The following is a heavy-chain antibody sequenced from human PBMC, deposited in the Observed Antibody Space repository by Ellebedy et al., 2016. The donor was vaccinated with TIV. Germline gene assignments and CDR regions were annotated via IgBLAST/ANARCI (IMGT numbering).Heavy chain of an antibody. CDR3: ARLLGPYV. CDR1: GFTFSGSA. V-gene: IGHV3-73*01. CDR2: IRSKANNYAT. Sequence: GESLKISCAASGFTFSGSAMHWVRQASGKGLEWVGRIRSKANNYATAYAASVKGRFTISRDDLKNTAYLQMNSLKTEDTAVYYCARLLGPYVWGRGTLVTVSS. J-gene: IGHJ2*01. D-gene: IGHD2-8*01.